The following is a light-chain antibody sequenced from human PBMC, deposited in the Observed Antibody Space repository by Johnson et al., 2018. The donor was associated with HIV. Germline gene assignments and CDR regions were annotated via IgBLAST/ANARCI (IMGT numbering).Light chain of an antibody. CDR1: SSNIGNNY. CDR3: ATGDSSLSGGV. J-gene: IGLJ1*01. Sequence: QSILTQPPSVSAAPGQKVTISCSGSSSNIGNNYVSWYQQLPGTAPKLLIYENNKRPSGIPDRFSASKSGTSATLGITGLQTGDEADYYCATGDSSLSGGVCGTGTKVTVL. V-gene: IGLV1-51*02. CDR2: ENN.